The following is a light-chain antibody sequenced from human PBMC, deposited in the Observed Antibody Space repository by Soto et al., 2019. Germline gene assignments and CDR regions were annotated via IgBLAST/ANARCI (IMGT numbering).Light chain of an antibody. V-gene: IGLV4-60*03. CDR3: ETWDSNTRV. CDR1: SGHSSYI. J-gene: IGLJ3*02. Sequence: QSVLTQSSSASASLGSSVKLTCTLSSGHSSYIIAWHQQQPGKAPRYLMKLEGSGSYNKGSGVPDRFSGSSSGADRYRTISNLQSEDEADYYCETWDSNTRVFGGGTELTVL. CDR2: LEGSGSY.